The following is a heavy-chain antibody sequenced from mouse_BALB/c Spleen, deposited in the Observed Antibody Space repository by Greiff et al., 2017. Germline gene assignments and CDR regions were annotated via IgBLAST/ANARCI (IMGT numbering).Heavy chain of an antibody. CDR2: INPSTGYT. Sequence: QVQLKESGAELAKPGASVKMSCKASGYTFTSYWMHWVKQRPGQGLEWIGYINPSTGYTEYNQKFKDKATLTADKSSSTAYMQLSSLTSEDSAVYYCARDGNYAMDYWGQGTSVTVSS. D-gene: IGHD2-1*01. V-gene: IGHV1-7*01. CDR3: ARDGNYAMDY. J-gene: IGHJ4*01. CDR1: GYTFTSYW.